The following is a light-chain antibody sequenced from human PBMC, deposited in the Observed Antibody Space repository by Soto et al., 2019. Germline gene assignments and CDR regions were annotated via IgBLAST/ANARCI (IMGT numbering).Light chain of an antibody. J-gene: IGKJ1*01. Sequence: DIQMTQSPSSLSASVGDRVTITCRASQSISSYLNWYQQKPGKAPKVLIYAASSLQSGIPSRFSGSGSGTDITLTISSLQPEDFATYYCQQSYSIPWTFGQGTKVDIK. CDR2: AAS. CDR1: QSISSY. V-gene: IGKV1-39*01. CDR3: QQSYSIPWT.